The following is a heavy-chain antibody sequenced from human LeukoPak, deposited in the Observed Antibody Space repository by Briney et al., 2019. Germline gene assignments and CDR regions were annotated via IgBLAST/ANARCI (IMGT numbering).Heavy chain of an antibody. CDR3: TTHRGYSSSPTFDY. J-gene: IGHJ4*02. Sequence: PGGSLRLSCAASGFTFSNAWMSWDREAPGKGLEWVGRIERKTDGATTDYAAPVKGRFTISRDDSKNTLYLQMSSLKTEDTAVYYCTTHRGYSSSPTFDYWGQGTLVTVPS. CDR1: GFTFSNAW. D-gene: IGHD6-13*01. CDR2: IERKTDGATT. V-gene: IGHV3-15*04.